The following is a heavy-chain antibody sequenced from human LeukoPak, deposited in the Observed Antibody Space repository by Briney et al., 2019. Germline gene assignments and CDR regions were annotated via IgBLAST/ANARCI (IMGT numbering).Heavy chain of an antibody. CDR1: GYTFTSYD. J-gene: IGHJ6*03. CDR3: ARGHRPRRPTTVRGVISIYYMDV. D-gene: IGHD3-10*01. CDR2: MNPNSGNT. Sequence: ASVKVSCKASGYTFTSYDINWVRQATGQGLEWMGWMNPNSGNTGYAQKFQGRVTMTRSTSISTAYMELSSLRSEDTAVYYCARGHRPRRPTTVRGVISIYYMDVWGKGTTVTISS. V-gene: IGHV1-8*01.